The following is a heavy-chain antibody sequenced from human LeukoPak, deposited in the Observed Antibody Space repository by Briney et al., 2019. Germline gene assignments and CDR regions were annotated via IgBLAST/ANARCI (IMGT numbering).Heavy chain of an antibody. J-gene: IGHJ3*02. Sequence: GASVKVSCKASGGTFSSYAISWVRQAPGQGLEWMGGIIPIFGTANYAQKFQGRVTITADESTSTAYMELSSLRSEDTAVFYCAREVRNSDYVGGAFDIWGQGTMVTVSS. CDR1: GGTFSSYA. D-gene: IGHD5-12*01. V-gene: IGHV1-69*01. CDR3: AREVRNSDYVGGAFDI. CDR2: IIPIFGTA.